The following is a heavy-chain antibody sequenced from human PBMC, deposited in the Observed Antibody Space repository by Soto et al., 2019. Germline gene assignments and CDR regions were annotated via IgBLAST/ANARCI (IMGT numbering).Heavy chain of an antibody. Sequence: WGSLRLSCAASGFTFSNYKMNWVRQAPGKGLEWISAISSGDSYIYYADSVKGRFTISRDDAKNSLYLQMSSLSVEDTAVYYCVRDSSQRDVWGQGTTVTVSS. CDR3: VRDSSQRDV. V-gene: IGHV3-21*01. CDR1: GFTFSNYK. CDR2: ISSGDSYI. J-gene: IGHJ6*02.